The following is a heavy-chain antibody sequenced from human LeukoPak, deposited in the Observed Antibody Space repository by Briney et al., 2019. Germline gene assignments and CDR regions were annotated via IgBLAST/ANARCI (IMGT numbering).Heavy chain of an antibody. CDR3: NTDSTVTTEGYVFDI. J-gene: IGHJ3*02. CDR2: ISYDGSNK. Sequence: GGSLRLSCAASGFTFSSYGMHWVRQAPGKGLEWVAVISYDGSNKYYADSVKGRFTISRDNSKNTLYLQMNSLRAEDTAVYYCNTDSTVTTEGYVFDIWGQGTMVTVSS. V-gene: IGHV3-30*03. D-gene: IGHD4-17*01. CDR1: GFTFSSYG.